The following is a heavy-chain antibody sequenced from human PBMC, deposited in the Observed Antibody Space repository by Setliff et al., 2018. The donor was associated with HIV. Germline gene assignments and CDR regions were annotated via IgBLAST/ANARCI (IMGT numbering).Heavy chain of an antibody. V-gene: IGHV1-2*06. CDR2: INPNSGGT. J-gene: IGHJ6*03. CDR3: AREGLWFGDRGYFMDV. D-gene: IGHD3-10*01. CDR1: GYTFTGYY. Sequence: ASVKVSCKASGYTFTGYYMHWVRQAPGQGLEWMGRINPNSGGTNYAQKFQGRVTMTRDTSISTAYMELSRLRSDDTAVYYCAREGLWFGDRGYFMDVWGKGTAVTVSS.